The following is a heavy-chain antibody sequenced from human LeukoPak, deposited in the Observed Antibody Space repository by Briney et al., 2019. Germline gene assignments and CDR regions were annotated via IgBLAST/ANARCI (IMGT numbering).Heavy chain of an antibody. CDR2: ISGSGGDT. CDR1: GFTFSSYA. J-gene: IGHJ4*02. D-gene: IGHD1-1*01. CDR3: AKARSATYGTYYFDY. Sequence: PGGSLRLSCAASGFTFSSYAMNWVRQAPGKGLEWVSISGSGGDTYYADSVKGRFTISRDNSKNTLYLQMNSLRAEDTAVYYCAKARSATYGTYYFDYWGQGTLVTVSS. V-gene: IGHV3-23*01.